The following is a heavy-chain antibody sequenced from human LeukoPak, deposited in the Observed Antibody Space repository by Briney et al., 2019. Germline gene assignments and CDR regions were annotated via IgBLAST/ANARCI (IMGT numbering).Heavy chain of an antibody. D-gene: IGHD6-13*01. J-gene: IGHJ5*02. CDR2: INHSGST. CDR1: GGSFSGYY. CDR3: ARGLKGGIAAAGPKWFDP. Sequence: SETLSLTCAVYGGSFSGYYWSWIRQPPGKGLEWIGEINHSGSTNYNPSLKSRVTISVDTSKNQFSLKLSSVTAADTAVYYCARGLKGGIAAAGPKWFDPWGQGTLVTVSS. V-gene: IGHV4-34*01.